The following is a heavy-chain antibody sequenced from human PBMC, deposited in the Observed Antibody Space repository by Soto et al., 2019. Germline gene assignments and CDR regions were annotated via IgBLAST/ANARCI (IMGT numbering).Heavy chain of an antibody. CDR2: INPSGGST. D-gene: IGHD5-12*01. J-gene: IGHJ6*02. Sequence: ASMKVSCKASGYTFTSYYMHWVRQAPGQGLEWMGIINPSGGSTTYAQKFQGRVTMTRDTSTSTVYMELSSLRSEDTAVYYCARGDIVAIFGMDVWGQGTTVTVSS. V-gene: IGHV1-46*01. CDR3: ARGDIVAIFGMDV. CDR1: GYTFTSYY.